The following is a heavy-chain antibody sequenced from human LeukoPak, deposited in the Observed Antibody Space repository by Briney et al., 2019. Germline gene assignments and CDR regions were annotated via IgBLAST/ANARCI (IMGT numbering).Heavy chain of an antibody. Sequence: SETLSLTCTVSGGSISSGGYYWSWIRQPPGKGLEWIGYIYHSGSTYYNPSLKSRVTISVDTSKNQFSLKLSSVTAADTAVYYCARLVGQYYYGSGSPSYFDYWGQGTLVTVSS. J-gene: IGHJ4*02. CDR1: GGSISSGGYY. CDR3: ARLVGQYYYGSGSPSYFDY. V-gene: IGHV4-30-2*01. CDR2: IYHSGST. D-gene: IGHD3-10*01.